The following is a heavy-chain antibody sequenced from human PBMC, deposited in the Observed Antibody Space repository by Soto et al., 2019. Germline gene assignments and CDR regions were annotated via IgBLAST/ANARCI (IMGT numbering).Heavy chain of an antibody. J-gene: IGHJ6*02. D-gene: IGHD3-3*01. CDR3: ARDKRITIFGVVIEADPTDYYAMDV. CDR1: GGSISSGDYY. Sequence: PSGTLSLTCTVSGGSISSGDYYWSWIRQPPGKGLEWIGYIYYSGSTYYNPSLKSRVTISVDTSKNQFSLKLSSVTAADTAVYYCARDKRITIFGVVIEADPTDYYAMDVWGQGTTVTVS. V-gene: IGHV4-30-4*01. CDR2: IYYSGST.